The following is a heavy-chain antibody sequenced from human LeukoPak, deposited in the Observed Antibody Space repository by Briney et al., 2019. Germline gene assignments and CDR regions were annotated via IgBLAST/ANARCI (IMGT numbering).Heavy chain of an antibody. J-gene: IGHJ6*03. D-gene: IGHD5-12*01. CDR2: ISAYNGNT. CDR1: GYTFTSYG. Sequence: ASVKVSCKASGYTFTSYGISWVRQAPGQGLEWMGWISAYNGNTNYAQKLQGRVTMTTDTSTSTAHMELRSLRSDDTAVYYCARARYSGYDLASYYYYYMDVWGKGTTVTISS. V-gene: IGHV1-18*01. CDR3: ARARYSGYDLASYYYYYMDV.